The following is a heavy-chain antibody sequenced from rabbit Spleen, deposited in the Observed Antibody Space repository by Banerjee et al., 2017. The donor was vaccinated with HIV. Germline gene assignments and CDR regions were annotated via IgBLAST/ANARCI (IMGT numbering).Heavy chain of an antibody. CDR2: IYGGSGGST. J-gene: IGHJ4*01. CDR3: ARGPHGGGYAGYGGDL. Sequence: QEQLEESGGGLVKPGGSLTLTCTASGFTLSSSYWICWVRQAPGKGPEWIGCIYGGSGGSTYYASWAKGRLTISKASSTTVTLQRTSLTAADTATYFCARGPHGGGYAGYGGDLWGPGTLVTVS. D-gene: IGHD7-1*01. CDR1: GFTLSSSYW. V-gene: IGHV1S45*01.